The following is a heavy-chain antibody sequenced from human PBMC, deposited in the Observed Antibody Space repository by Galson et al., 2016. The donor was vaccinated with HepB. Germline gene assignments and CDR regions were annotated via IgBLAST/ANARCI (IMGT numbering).Heavy chain of an antibody. CDR1: GGTFSSYA. V-gene: IGHV1-69*13. CDR2: IIPKFGTT. Sequence: SVKVSCKASGGTFSSYAFTWVRQAPGQGLEWMGGIIPKFGTTDYAQKFQGRVTITADESTSTAYMGLSSLRPDDTAIYYCASYGRDYYYGTDIWGQGTTVIVSS. CDR3: ASYGRDYYYGTDI. D-gene: IGHD4-17*01. J-gene: IGHJ6*02.